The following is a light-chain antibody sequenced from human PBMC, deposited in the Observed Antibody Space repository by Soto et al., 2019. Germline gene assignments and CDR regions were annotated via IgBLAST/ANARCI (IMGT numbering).Light chain of an antibody. Sequence: EVVLTQSPGTLSLSPGERVTLSCRASQSISNNYLAWFQQKPGQAPSLLIYGASTRPTGVPDRFSGSGSGTDFTLTIIRVEPEDLGVYFCQQYGGSVWTFGQGTKVE. V-gene: IGKV3-20*01. CDR2: GAS. CDR3: QQYGGSVWT. J-gene: IGKJ1*01. CDR1: QSISNNY.